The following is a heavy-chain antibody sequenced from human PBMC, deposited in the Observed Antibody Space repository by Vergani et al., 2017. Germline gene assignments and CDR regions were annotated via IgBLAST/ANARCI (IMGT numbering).Heavy chain of an antibody. D-gene: IGHD5/OR15-5a*01. CDR2: IYYSGST. V-gene: IGHV4-31*03. CDR1: GGSISSGGYY. CDR3: ARAQAEAVYDGSPLDAFDI. J-gene: IGHJ3*02. Sequence: QVQLQESGPGLVKPSQTLSLTCTVSGGSISSGGYYWSWIRQHPGKGLEWIGYIYYSGSTYYNPSLKSRVTISVDTSKNQFSLKLSCVTAADTAVYYCARAQAEAVYDGSPLDAFDIWGQVTMVTVSS.